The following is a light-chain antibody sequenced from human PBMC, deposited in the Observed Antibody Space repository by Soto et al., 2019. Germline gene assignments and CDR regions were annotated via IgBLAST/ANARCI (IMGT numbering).Light chain of an antibody. CDR1: QIIANN. CDR2: GAS. CDR3: QHYNNWPPWT. Sequence: EIVMMQSPATLSVSPGERATLSCRASQIIANNLAWYQQKPGQAPRLLIYGASTRAPGIPARFGGSGSGTEFTLTISSLQSEDFAIYYCQHYNNWPPWTFGQGTKVDIK. V-gene: IGKV3-15*01. J-gene: IGKJ1*01.